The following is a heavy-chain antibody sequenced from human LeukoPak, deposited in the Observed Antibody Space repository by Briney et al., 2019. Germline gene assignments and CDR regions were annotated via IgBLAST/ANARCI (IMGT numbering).Heavy chain of an antibody. D-gene: IGHD3-3*01. Sequence: GGSLRLSCAASAFTFRDYWIHWVRQAPGKGLVWVSCINNDGSGTTYADSVKGRFTISRDIAKNTLYLQMNSLRAEDTGVYYCAKDHYWSIDYWGRGTLVTVSS. CDR2: INNDGSGT. CDR3: AKDHYWSIDY. J-gene: IGHJ4*02. CDR1: AFTFRDYW. V-gene: IGHV3-74*01.